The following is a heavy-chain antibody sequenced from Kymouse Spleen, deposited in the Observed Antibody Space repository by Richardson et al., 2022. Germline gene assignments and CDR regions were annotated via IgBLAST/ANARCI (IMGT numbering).Heavy chain of an antibody. J-gene: IGHJ6*02. CDR1: GFTFSSYG. CDR2: ISYDGSNK. D-gene: IGHD6-13*01. Sequence: QVQLVESGGGVVQPGRSLRLSCAASGFTFSSYGMHWVRQAPGKGLEWVAVISYDGSNKYYADSVKGRFTISRDNSKNTLYLQMNSLRAEDTAVYYCATGYSSSWPYYYYYYGMDVWGQGTTVTVSS. CDR3: ATGYSSSWPYYYYYYGMDV. V-gene: IGHV3-30*18.